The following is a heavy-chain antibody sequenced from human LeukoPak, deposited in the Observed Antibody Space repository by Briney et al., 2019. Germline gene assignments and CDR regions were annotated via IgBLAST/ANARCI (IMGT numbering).Heavy chain of an antibody. Sequence: PGGSLRLSCAASGFTFSSYSMNWVRQAPGKGLEWVSSISSSSSYIYYADSVKGRFTISRDNPKNTLYLQMNSLRAEDTAVYYCARHYGADYYGMDVWGQGTTVTVSS. CDR3: ARHYGADYYGMDV. CDR2: ISSSSSYI. CDR1: GFTFSSYS. J-gene: IGHJ6*02. V-gene: IGHV3-21*01. D-gene: IGHD4-17*01.